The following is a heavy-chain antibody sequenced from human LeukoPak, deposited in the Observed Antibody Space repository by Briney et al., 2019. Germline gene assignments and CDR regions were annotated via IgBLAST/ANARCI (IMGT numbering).Heavy chain of an antibody. V-gene: IGHV1-2*02. D-gene: IGHD3-10*01. CDR1: GYTFTAYY. Sequence: ASVKDPCKTSGYTFTAYYMHWVRQAPGQGLEWMGWINPHNGDTNYAQKFQGRVTMTRDTSISTAYMELSSLRSDDTAVYYCARDRGRPDAFNIWGQGKMVTVSS. CDR3: ARDRGRPDAFNI. J-gene: IGHJ3*02. CDR2: INPHNGDT.